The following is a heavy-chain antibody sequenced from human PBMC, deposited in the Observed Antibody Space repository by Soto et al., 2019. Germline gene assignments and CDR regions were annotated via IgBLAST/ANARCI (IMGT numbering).Heavy chain of an antibody. CDR3: ALRLGDPGRLYFDY. V-gene: IGHV4-59*06. Sequence: SETLSLTCTVSGGSISTYYWSWIRQHPGKGLEWIGYIYYSGSTYYNPSLKSRVSISVDTFKNQFSLKLSSVTAADTAVYYCALRLGDPGRLYFDYWGQGTLVTVSS. J-gene: IGHJ4*02. CDR1: GGSISTYY. CDR2: IYYSGST. D-gene: IGHD3-16*01.